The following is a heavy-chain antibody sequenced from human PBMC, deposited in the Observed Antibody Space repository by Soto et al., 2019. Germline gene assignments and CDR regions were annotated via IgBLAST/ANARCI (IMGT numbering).Heavy chain of an antibody. CDR3: ARGGCSSTSCYYYYYGMDV. CDR1: GYTFTSYY. J-gene: IGHJ6*02. D-gene: IGHD2-2*01. V-gene: IGHV1-46*01. CDR2: INPSGGST. Sequence: ASVKVSCKASGYTFTSYYMHWVRQAPGQGLEWMGIINPSGGSTSYAQKFQGRVTMTRDTSTSTVYMELSSLRSEDTAVYYCARGGCSSTSCYYYYYGMDVWGQGTTVTVSS.